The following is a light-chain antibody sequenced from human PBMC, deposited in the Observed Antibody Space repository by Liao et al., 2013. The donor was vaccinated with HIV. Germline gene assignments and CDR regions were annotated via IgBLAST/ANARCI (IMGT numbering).Light chain of an antibody. CDR3: QAWDSNEVI. CDR1: NIGSKT. Sequence: SYVLTQPPSVSVAPGKTARIPCGGNNIGSKTVHWYQQKPGQAPVLVIYYDGDRPSGIPERFSGSNSGNTATLTISGTQAMDEADYYCQAWDSNEVIFGGGTKLSVL. V-gene: IGLV3-21*01. J-gene: IGLJ2*01. CDR2: YDG.